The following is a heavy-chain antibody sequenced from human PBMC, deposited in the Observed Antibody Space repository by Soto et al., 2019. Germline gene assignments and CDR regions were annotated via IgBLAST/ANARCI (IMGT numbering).Heavy chain of an antibody. J-gene: IGHJ4*02. D-gene: IGHD3-22*01. CDR3: ARGRGPPYYYDSSVYQDY. CDR1: GFTFSSYA. Sequence: EVQLVESGGGLVQPGGSLRLSCAASGFTFSSYAMHWVRQAPGKGLEYVSAISSNGGSTYYANSVKGRFTISRDNSKNTLYLQMGSLRAEDMAVYYCARGRGPPYYYDSSVYQDYWGQGTLVTVSS. V-gene: IGHV3-64*01. CDR2: ISSNGGST.